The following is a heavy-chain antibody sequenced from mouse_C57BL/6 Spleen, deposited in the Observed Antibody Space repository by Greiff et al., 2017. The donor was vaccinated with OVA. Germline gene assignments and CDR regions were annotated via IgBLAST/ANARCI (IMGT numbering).Heavy chain of an antibody. J-gene: IGHJ4*01. CDR3: ARPSFYYDYDDAMDY. Sequence: QVHVKQPGAELVKPGASVKLSCKASGYTFTSYWMHWVKQRPGRGLEWIGRIDPNSGGTKHNEKFKSKATLTVDKPSSTAYMQLSSLTSEDSAVYYCARPSFYYDYDDAMDYWGQGTSVTVSS. V-gene: IGHV1-72*01. CDR1: GYTFTSYW. CDR2: IDPNSGGT. D-gene: IGHD2-4*01.